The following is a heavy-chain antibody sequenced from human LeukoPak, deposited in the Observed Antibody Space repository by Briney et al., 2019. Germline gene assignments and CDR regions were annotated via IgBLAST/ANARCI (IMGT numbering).Heavy chain of an antibody. D-gene: IGHD2-15*01. J-gene: IGHJ3*02. CDR2: ISNTGST. CDR1: GGSITSDTYY. CDR3: ARDLFVVARRDAFDI. V-gene: IGHV4-61*09. Sequence: SETLSLTCTVSGGSITSDTYYWNWIRQPAGKGLEWIGHISNTGSTNYNPSLKSRVTIPIDTSKNQFSLKLSSVTAADTAVYYCARDLFVVARRDAFDIWGQGTMVTVSS.